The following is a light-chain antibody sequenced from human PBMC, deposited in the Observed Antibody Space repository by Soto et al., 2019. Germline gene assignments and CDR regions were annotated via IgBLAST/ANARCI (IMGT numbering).Light chain of an antibody. CDR1: SSDVGGYNF. Sequence: QSVLTQPASVSGSPGQSITISCTGTSSDVGGYNFVSWYRQYSGEVPKLIIYDVTNRPSGISNRFSGSKSGNTASLTISGLQTEDEADYYCISFTSRHIYVFGTGTKVTVL. J-gene: IGLJ1*01. CDR3: ISFTSRHIYV. CDR2: DVT. V-gene: IGLV2-14*01.